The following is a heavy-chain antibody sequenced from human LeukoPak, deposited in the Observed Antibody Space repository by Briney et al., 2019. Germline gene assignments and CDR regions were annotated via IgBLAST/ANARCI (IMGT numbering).Heavy chain of an antibody. Sequence: TGGSLRLSCAASGFTFSSYAMSWVRQAPGKGLEWVSSISSSSSYIYYADSVKGRFTISRDNAKNSLYLQMNSLRAEDTAVYYCARVSRVGASSEFDYWGQGTLVTVSS. CDR1: GFTFSSYA. CDR2: ISSSSSYI. D-gene: IGHD1-26*01. J-gene: IGHJ4*02. V-gene: IGHV3-21*01. CDR3: ARVSRVGASSEFDY.